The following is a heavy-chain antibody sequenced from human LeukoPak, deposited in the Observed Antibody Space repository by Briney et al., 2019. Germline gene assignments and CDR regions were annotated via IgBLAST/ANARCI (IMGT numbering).Heavy chain of an antibody. Sequence: GGSLRLSCAASGFTFSSYWMHRVRQAPGKGLVWVSRINGDGNTTTYADSVTGRFTISRDNAKNTQYLQMNRLGAEDTAVYYCARVSIGAWYFDLWGRGTLVTVSS. CDR3: ARVSIGAWYFDL. D-gene: IGHD3-16*01. J-gene: IGHJ2*01. CDR2: INGDGNTT. V-gene: IGHV3-74*01. CDR1: GFTFSSYW.